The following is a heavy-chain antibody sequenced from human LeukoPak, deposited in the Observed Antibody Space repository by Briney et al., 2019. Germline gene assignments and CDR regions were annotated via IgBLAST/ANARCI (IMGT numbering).Heavy chain of an antibody. CDR3: ARLSDYDVDTSHYMDV. CDR2: VYDNGDT. D-gene: IGHD3-22*01. CDR1: GASIRSYY. J-gene: IGHJ6*03. V-gene: IGHV4-59*01. Sequence: TSETLSLTCTVSGASIRSYYWTWIRQPPGKGLEWIGYVYDNGDTNYHPSFTGRVSISVDVSKNQFSLKLTSVLAADTADYFCARLSDYDVDTSHYMDVWGKGTTVTVSS.